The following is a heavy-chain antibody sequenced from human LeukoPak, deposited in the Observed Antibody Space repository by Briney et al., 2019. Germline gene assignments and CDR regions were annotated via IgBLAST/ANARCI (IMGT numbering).Heavy chain of an antibody. J-gene: IGHJ3*02. CDR1: GGSIRSHY. CDR2: IHHSGST. V-gene: IGHV4-59*08. Sequence: SETLSLTCTVSGGSIRSHYWSWIRQPPGKGPGWIGDIHHSGSTNNNPSLKSRVTILVDTSKNQFSLKLSSVTAADTAVYYCARREVVVTHDAFDIWGQGTMVTVSS. CDR3: ARREVVVTHDAFDI. D-gene: IGHD2-21*02.